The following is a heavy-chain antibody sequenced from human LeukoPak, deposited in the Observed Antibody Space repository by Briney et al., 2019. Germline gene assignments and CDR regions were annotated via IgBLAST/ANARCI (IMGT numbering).Heavy chain of an antibody. Sequence: PGGSLRLSCAASGFTFSDYYMSWIRQAPGKGLEWISYICDSGRTIYYADSVKGRFTISRDNAKNSVYLQMNNLGAEDTAVYYCARDRLGDYDHSGYYDKWGQGTPLTVSS. D-gene: IGHD3-22*01. J-gene: IGHJ4*02. CDR2: ICDSGRTI. CDR3: ARDRLGDYDHSGYYDK. V-gene: IGHV3-11*01. CDR1: GFTFSDYY.